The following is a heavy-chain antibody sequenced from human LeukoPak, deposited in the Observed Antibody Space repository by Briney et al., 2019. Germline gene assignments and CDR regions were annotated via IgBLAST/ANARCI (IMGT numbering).Heavy chain of an antibody. D-gene: IGHD3-10*01. V-gene: IGHV4-4*07. CDR1: GGSISSYY. J-gene: IGHJ6*03. CDR2: IYTSGST. CDR3: ARDLGGVVRGFDYHYYMDV. Sequence: WETLSLTCTVSGGSISSYYWSWIRQPAGKGLEWIGRIYTSGSTNYNPSLKSRVTISVDKSKNQFSLKLSSVTAADTAVYYCARDLGGVVRGFDYHYYMDVWGKGTTVPVSS.